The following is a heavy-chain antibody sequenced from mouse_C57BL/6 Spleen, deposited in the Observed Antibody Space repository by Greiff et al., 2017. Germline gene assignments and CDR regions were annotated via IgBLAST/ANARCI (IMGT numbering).Heavy chain of an antibody. J-gene: IGHJ3*01. V-gene: IGHV1-82*01. D-gene: IGHD1-1*01. CDR2: IYPGDGDT. CDR1: GYAFSSSW. CDR3: ARNDYGAY. Sequence: QVQLKESGPELVKPGASVKISCKASGYAFSSSWMNWVKQRPGKGLEWIGRIYPGDGDTNYNGKFKGKATLTADESSSTAYMQLSSLTSEDSAVYFCARNDYGAYWGQGTLVTVSA.